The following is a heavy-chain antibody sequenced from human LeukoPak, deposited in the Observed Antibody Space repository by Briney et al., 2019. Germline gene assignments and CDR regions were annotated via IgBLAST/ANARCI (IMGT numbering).Heavy chain of an antibody. Sequence: GGSLRLSCAASGFTFSSYWMSWVRQAPGKGLEWVANIKQDGSDKYYVDSVKGRFTISRDNAMNSLYLQMNSLRAEDTAVYYCAREKTTGTYYVDYWGQGTLVTVSS. CDR3: AREKTTGTYYVDY. D-gene: IGHD1-7*01. CDR1: GFTFSSYW. CDR2: IKQDGSDK. V-gene: IGHV3-7*01. J-gene: IGHJ4*02.